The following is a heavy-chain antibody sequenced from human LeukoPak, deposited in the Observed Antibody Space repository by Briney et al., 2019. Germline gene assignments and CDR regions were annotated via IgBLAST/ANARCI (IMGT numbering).Heavy chain of an antibody. D-gene: IGHD5-12*01. CDR1: GFSFSRYA. CDR3: VKADSGYDLLFDY. Sequence: GRSLRLSCAASGFSFSRYAMHWVRQAPGKGLEWVAVIWYDGSQKYFADSVRGRFTISRDNSKNTLYLQMNSLRAEDTAVYYCVKADSGYDLLFDYWGQGTLVTVSS. CDR2: IWYDGSQK. J-gene: IGHJ4*02. V-gene: IGHV3-33*06.